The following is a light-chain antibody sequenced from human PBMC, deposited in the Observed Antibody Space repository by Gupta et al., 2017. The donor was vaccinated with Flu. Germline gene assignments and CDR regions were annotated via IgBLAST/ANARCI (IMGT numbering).Light chain of an antibody. CDR2: DNN. J-gene: IGLJ1*01. CDR3: ASWDGVLKGYV. CDR1: ISNIGNNP. Sequence: QSVMTQPPSASGTPGQGVTISCSGRISNIGNNPVNWFQHLPGTAPKLLIYDNNQRPSGVPDRFSGSKSGTSASLAISGLQSEDEAVYYCASWDGVLKGYVFGTGTKVSVL. V-gene: IGLV1-44*01.